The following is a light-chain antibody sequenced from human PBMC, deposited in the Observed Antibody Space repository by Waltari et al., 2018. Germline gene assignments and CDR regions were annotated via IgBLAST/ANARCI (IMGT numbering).Light chain of an antibody. V-gene: IGKV3-20*01. Sequence: EIVLAQSPRTLSLSPGERATLPCRASQSFSGTHLAWYRQKPGRAPTLLIYDASKRATGISDRFSGSGSGTDFTLTINRLEPDDFAVYYCQQYGMLPLTFGQGTPLEI. CDR1: QSFSGTH. CDR3: QQYGMLPLT. J-gene: IGKJ5*01. CDR2: DAS.